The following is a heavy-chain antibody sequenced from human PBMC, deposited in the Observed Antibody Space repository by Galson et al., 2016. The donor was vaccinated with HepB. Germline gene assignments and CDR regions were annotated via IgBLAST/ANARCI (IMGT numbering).Heavy chain of an antibody. Sequence: SLRLSCAASGFTFSNYVMNWVRQAPGRGLEWVAGITRSGDATHYEDFVKGRFTITRDNSKNTLYLYMNNLTAGDTAIYYCGKHGGFDYWGQGALVTVSS. CDR1: GFTFSNYV. CDR2: ITRSGDAT. D-gene: IGHD3-16*01. J-gene: IGHJ4*02. CDR3: GKHGGFDY. V-gene: IGHV3-23*01.